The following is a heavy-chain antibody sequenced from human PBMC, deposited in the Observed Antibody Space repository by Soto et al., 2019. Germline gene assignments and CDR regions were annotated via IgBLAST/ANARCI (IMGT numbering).Heavy chain of an antibody. CDR1: GFRFSMYA. V-gene: IGHV3-23*01. CDR2: ISNSGVNI. D-gene: IGHD2-8*01. CDR3: AKVASTNRPWDS. Sequence: GGSLRLSCAASGFRFSMYAMSWVRQAPGKGLEWVAVISNSGVNIEYADSVRGRFTISRDNSNDTLYLQMNNLRFEDTPVYFCAKVASTNRPWDSWGQGTLVTVSS. J-gene: IGHJ4*02.